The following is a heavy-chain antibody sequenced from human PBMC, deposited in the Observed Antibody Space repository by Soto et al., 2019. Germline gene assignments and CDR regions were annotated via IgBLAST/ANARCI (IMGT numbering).Heavy chain of an antibody. V-gene: IGHV3-30-3*01. Sequence: GGSLRLSCAASGFTFSSYAMHWVRQAPGKGLEWVAVISYDGSNKYYADSVKGRFTISRDNSKNTLYLQMNSLRAEDTAVYYCAREGRPGHYYYYGMDVWGQGTTVTVSS. J-gene: IGHJ6*02. CDR1: GFTFSSYA. CDR2: ISYDGSNK. CDR3: AREGRPGHYYYYGMDV.